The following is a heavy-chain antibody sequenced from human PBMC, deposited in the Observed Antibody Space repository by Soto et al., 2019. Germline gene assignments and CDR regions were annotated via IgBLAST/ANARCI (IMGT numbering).Heavy chain of an antibody. D-gene: IGHD3-10*01. CDR3: ARDFSGPMEY. V-gene: IGHV1-46*01. CDR1: GYTFTNYY. CDR2: IYPSGGST. Sequence: AASVKVSCKASGYTFTNYYMHWVRQAPGQGLEWMGIIYPSGGSTRNAQKFQGRVTMTRDTSTSTVYMELSSLRSEDTAVYYCARDFSGPMEYWGRGTLVTVSS. J-gene: IGHJ4*02.